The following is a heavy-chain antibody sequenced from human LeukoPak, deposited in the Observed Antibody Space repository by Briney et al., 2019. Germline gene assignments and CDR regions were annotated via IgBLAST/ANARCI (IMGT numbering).Heavy chain of an antibody. CDR2: LSFEGNNK. V-gene: IGHV3-30*03. D-gene: IGHD3-10*01. CDR3: VRSIPLWFGEPVM. Sequence: PGGSLRLSCAASGFTFRNAWVCGGRQAPGKGVEGGAVLSFEGNNKYYSASVKGRFTISRDNSKNTLYLQMNSLRAEDSAVDCCVRSIPLWFGEPVMWGQGTLVTVS. J-gene: IGHJ4*02. CDR1: GFTFRNAW.